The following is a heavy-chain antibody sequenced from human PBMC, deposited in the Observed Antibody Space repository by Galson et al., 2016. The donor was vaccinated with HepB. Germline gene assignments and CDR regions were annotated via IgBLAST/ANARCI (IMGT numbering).Heavy chain of an antibody. J-gene: IGHJ4*02. Sequence: SVKVSCKASGYTFTDYYIQWVRQAPGQGLEWMGWINPNTGDTNYARKFQAWVTMTRDTSTSTAHMELRRLRSDDTAVYSCARGYRSGWYFGFWGQGTLITVSS. CDR3: ARGYRSGWYFGF. D-gene: IGHD6-19*01. V-gene: IGHV1-2*04. CDR1: GYTFTDYY. CDR2: INPNTGDT.